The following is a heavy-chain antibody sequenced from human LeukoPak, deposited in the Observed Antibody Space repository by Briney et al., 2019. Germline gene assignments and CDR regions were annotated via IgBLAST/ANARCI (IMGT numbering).Heavy chain of an antibody. CDR1: GGSFSGYY. V-gene: IGHV4-34*01. CDR2: INHSGST. J-gene: IGHJ3*02. Sequence: SETLSLTCAVYGGSFSGYYWSWLRQPPGKGLEWIGEINHSGSTNYNPSLKSRVTISVDTSKNQFSLKLSSVTAADTAVYYCARGRITIFGVVPNDAFDIWGQGTMVTVSS. CDR3: ARGRITIFGVVPNDAFDI. D-gene: IGHD3-3*01.